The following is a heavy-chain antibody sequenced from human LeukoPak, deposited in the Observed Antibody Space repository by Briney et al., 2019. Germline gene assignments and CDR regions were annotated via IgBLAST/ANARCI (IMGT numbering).Heavy chain of an antibody. D-gene: IGHD5-12*01. Sequence: PSETLSLTCTVSGGSISSYYWSWIRQPPGKGLEWIGYIYYSGSTNYNPSLKSRVTISVDTSKNQFSLKLSSVTAEDTAVYYCAKAGGYSSRGIDYWGQGTLVTVSS. V-gene: IGHV4-59*12. CDR3: AKAGGYSSRGIDY. CDR1: GGSISSYY. CDR2: IYYSGST. J-gene: IGHJ4*02.